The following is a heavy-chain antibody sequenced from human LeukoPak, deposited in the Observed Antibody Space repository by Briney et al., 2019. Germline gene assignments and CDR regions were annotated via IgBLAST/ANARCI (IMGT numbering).Heavy chain of an antibody. CDR2: INHSGST. CDR1: GGSFSGYY. J-gene: IGHJ3*02. V-gene: IGHV4-34*01. Sequence: SETLSLTCAVYGGSFSGYYWSWIRQPPGKGLEWIGEINHSGSTNYNPSPKSRVTISVDTSKNQFSLKLSSVTAADTAVYYCARVRVLMVYADHDAFDIWGQGTMVTVSS. CDR3: ARVRVLMVYADHDAFDI. D-gene: IGHD2-8*01.